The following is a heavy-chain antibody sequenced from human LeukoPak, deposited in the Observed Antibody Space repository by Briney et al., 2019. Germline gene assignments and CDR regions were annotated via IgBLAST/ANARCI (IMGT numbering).Heavy chain of an antibody. D-gene: IGHD3-3*01. CDR3: TPYYDFWSGSRGMDV. V-gene: IGHV3-15*07. Sequence: GGSLRLSCAASGFTFSSYAMNWVRQAPGKGLEWVGRIKSKTDGGTTDYAAPVKGRFTISRDDSKNTLYLQMNGLKTEDTAVYYCTPYYDFWSGSRGMDVWGQGTTVTVSS. J-gene: IGHJ6*02. CDR1: GFTFSSYA. CDR2: IKSKTDGGTT.